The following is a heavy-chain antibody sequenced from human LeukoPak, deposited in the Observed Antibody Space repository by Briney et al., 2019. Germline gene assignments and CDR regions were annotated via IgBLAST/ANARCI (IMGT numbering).Heavy chain of an antibody. V-gene: IGHV1-46*01. CDR2: INPSGGST. CDR3: ARAVYYGSGSYYRFHP. CDR1: GYTFTSYY. J-gene: IGHJ5*02. D-gene: IGHD3-10*01. Sequence: ASVKVSFKASGYTFTSYYMHWVRQAPGQGRGGRGIINPSGGSTSYAQQFQGRVTMPTDMSTRTVYMELSSLSSEDTAVYYCARAVYYGSGSYYRFHPWGQGTLVTVSS.